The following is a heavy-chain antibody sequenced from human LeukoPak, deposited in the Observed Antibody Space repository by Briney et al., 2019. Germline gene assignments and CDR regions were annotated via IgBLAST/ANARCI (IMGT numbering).Heavy chain of an antibody. D-gene: IGHD3-16*02. V-gene: IGHV4-31*03. Sequence: SETLSLTCTVSGGSISSGGYYWSWIRQHPGKGLEWIGYIYYSGSTYYNPSPKSRVTISVDTSKNQFSLKLSSVTAADTAVYYCARGFTPYDYVWGSYRSYFDYWGQGTLVTVSS. J-gene: IGHJ4*02. CDR2: IYYSGST. CDR3: ARGFTPYDYVWGSYRSYFDY. CDR1: GGSISSGGYY.